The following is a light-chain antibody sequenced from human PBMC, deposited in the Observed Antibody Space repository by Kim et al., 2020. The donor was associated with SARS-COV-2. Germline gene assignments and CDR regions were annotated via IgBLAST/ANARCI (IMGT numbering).Light chain of an antibody. Sequence: SPGDRATLSCRASQSVSIYLAWYQQKPGQAPRLLIYDASNRATGIPARFSGSGSGTDFTLTISSLEPEDFAVYYCQQRSNWPQLTFGGGTKVDIK. J-gene: IGKJ4*01. CDR1: QSVSIY. V-gene: IGKV3-11*01. CDR3: QQRSNWPQLT. CDR2: DAS.